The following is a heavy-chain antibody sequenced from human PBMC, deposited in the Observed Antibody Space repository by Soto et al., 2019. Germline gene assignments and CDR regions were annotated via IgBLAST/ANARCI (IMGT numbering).Heavy chain of an antibody. J-gene: IGHJ5*02. CDR3: ARDQTTGDWFDA. Sequence: TFSDYYMNWIRQAPGKGLVWVSRINGDGSDTKYADSVKGRFTISRDNARNTVYLQMNSLRADDTAVYYCARDQTTGDWFDAWGQGALVTVSS. V-gene: IGHV3-74*03. D-gene: IGHD4-17*01. CDR1: TFSDYY. CDR2: INGDGSDT.